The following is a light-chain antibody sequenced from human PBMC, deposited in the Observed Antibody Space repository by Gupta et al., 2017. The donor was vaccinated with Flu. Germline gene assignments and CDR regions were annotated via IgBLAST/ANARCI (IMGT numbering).Light chain of an antibody. Sequence: EIVLTQSPATLSLSPGERATLSCRASQSVGTSLAWYQQKPGQSPRLLIFDASNRATGIPARFSGGGSGTDFTLTISSLEPEDFVVYYCQQRNNWLWTFDQGTKVEIK. CDR2: DAS. CDR3: QQRNNWLWT. V-gene: IGKV3-11*01. CDR1: QSVGTS. J-gene: IGKJ1*01.